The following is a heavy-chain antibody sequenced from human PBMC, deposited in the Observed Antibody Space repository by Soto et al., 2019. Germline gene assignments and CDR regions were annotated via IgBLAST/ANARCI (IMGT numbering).Heavy chain of an antibody. V-gene: IGHV4-30-4*01. CDR3: AREHGGGKGYYYYGMDV. Sequence: SETLSLTCTVSGGSISSGDYYWSWIRQHPGKGLECIGYIYYSGSTYYNPSLKSRVTISVDTSKNQFSLKLTSVTAADTAVYYCAREHGGGKGYYYYGMDVWGQGTTVTVSS. D-gene: IGHD3-10*01. CDR1: GGSISSGDYY. CDR2: IYYSGST. J-gene: IGHJ6*02.